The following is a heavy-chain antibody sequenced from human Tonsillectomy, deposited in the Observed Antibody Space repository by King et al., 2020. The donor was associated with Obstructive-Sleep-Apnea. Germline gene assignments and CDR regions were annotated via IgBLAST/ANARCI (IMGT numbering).Heavy chain of an antibody. CDR3: AKDGVSEYQLLGWVDP. D-gene: IGHD2-2*01. CDR2: IWYDGSNK. V-gene: IGHV3-33*06. Sequence: VQLVQSGGGVVQPGRSLRLSCAASGFTFSSYGMHWVRQAPGKGLEWVAVIWYDGSNKYYADSVKGRFTISRDNSTNTLYLQMKDLRAEDTAVYYCAKDGVSEYQLLGWVDPWGQGTLVTVSS. J-gene: IGHJ5*02. CDR1: GFTFSSYG.